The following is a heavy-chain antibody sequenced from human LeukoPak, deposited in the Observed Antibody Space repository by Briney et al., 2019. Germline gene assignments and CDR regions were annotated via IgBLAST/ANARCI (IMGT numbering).Heavy chain of an antibody. V-gene: IGHV5-51*01. Sequence: GESLKISCKGSGYKFTTSWIGWLRQMPGKGLEWMGIIYPAGSDTRYSPSFQGQVTLSADKSISTAYLQWSSLKASDTAMYYCARIIVASDFYFDSWGQGTLVTVSS. CDR2: IYPAGSDT. D-gene: IGHD6-13*01. CDR3: ARIIVASDFYFDS. J-gene: IGHJ4*02. CDR1: GYKFTTSW.